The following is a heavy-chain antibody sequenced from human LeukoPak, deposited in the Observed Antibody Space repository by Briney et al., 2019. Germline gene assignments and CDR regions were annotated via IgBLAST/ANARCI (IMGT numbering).Heavy chain of an antibody. CDR3: ARDSWELRGIHIYFDY. CDR2: ISSSGSTI. D-gene: IGHD1-26*01. Sequence: GGSLRLSCAASGFTFSSYEMNWVRQAPGKGLEWVSYISSSGSTIYYADSVKGRFTISRDNSKNTLYLQMNSLRAEDTAVYYCARDSWELRGIHIYFDYWGQGTLVTVSS. J-gene: IGHJ4*02. CDR1: GFTFSSYE. V-gene: IGHV3-48*03.